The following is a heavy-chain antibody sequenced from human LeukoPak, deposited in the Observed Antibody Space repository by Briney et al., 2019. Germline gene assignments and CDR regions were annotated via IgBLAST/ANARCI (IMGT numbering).Heavy chain of an antibody. J-gene: IGHJ4*02. CDR2: INHSGST. Sequence: PSETLSLTCAVYGGSFSGYYWSWIRQPPGKGLEWIGEINHSGSTNYNPSLKSRVTISVDTSKNQFSLKLSSVTAADTAVYYCAIRRSGGSCYDYWGQGILVTVSS. CDR1: GGSFSGYY. V-gene: IGHV4-34*01. D-gene: IGHD2-15*01. CDR3: AIRRSGGSCYDY.